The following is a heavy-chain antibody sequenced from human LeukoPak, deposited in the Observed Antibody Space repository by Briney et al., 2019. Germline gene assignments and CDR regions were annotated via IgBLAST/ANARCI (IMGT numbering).Heavy chain of an antibody. CDR1: GGSFSGYY. V-gene: IGHV4-34*01. CDR2: INHSGST. D-gene: IGHD5-18*01. J-gene: IGHJ4*02. Sequence: SETLSLTCAVYGGSFSGYYWSWIRQPPGMGLEWIGEINHSGSTNYNPSLKSRVTISVDTSKNQFSLKLSSVTAADTAVYYCARGPGWGYGYGAYFDYWGQGTLVTVSS. CDR3: ARGPGWGYGYGAYFDY.